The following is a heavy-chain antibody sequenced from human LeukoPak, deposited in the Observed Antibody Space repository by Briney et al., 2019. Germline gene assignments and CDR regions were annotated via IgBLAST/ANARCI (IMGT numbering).Heavy chain of an antibody. J-gene: IGHJ4*02. CDR3: ARHYYYASGSYSFGS. V-gene: IGHV3-66*02. D-gene: IGHD3-10*01. CDR2: MFGGGST. Sequence: GGSLTLSCAVSGFAVSSDYMSWVRQAPGKGLEWVAVMFGGGSTYYADSVRGRFIISRDSAKNTLYLQLNSLRAEDTAVYYCARHYYYASGSYSFGSWGQGTLVSVSS. CDR1: GFAVSSDY.